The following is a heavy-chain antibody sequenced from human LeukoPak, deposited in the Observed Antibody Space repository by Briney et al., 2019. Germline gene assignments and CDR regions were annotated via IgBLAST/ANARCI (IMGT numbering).Heavy chain of an antibody. CDR2: IYYTGSPT. V-gene: IGHV4-39*07. D-gene: IGHD6-6*01. J-gene: IGHJ1*01. CDR3: AREGGYIQPAARFQH. CDR1: GGSITSSTHY. Sequence: PSETLSLTCTVSGGSITSSTHYWGWIRQPPGKGLEWIGTIYYTGSPTFYNPSLKSRPTISVDTSKSHFSLKLTSVTAADTAVYYCAREGGYIQPAARFQHWGQGTLVTVSS.